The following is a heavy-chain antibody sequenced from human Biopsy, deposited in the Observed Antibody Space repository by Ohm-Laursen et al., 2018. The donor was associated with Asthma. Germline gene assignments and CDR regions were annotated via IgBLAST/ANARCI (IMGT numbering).Heavy chain of an antibody. V-gene: IGHV1-3*04. CDR3: ARTYYDFLTGQVKDVFGV. CDR1: GYNFISFA. CDR2: VNTGNGDT. J-gene: IGHJ3*01. Sequence: ASVKVSCKASGYNFISFAIHWVRQAPGQRLEWMGWVNTGNGDTKHSQKFQGRVTITRDTSASTAYMELRSPRSEDTATYYCARTYYDFLTGQVKDVFGVWGQGTMVTVSS. D-gene: IGHD3-9*01.